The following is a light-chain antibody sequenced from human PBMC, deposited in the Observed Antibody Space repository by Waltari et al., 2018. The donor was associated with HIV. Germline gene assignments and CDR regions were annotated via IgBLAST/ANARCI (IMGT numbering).Light chain of an antibody. CDR1: SGSIASNY. J-gene: IGLJ3*02. Sequence: NFMLTQPHSVSESPGKTVTISCTRPSGSIASNYVQWYQRRPGSAPTTVIYKDPQSPPGGPDRVSGSIDSSSNSASLTISGLKTEDEADYYCQSYDSTNWVFGGGTKLTVL. V-gene: IGLV6-57*03. CDR2: KDP. CDR3: QSYDSTNWV.